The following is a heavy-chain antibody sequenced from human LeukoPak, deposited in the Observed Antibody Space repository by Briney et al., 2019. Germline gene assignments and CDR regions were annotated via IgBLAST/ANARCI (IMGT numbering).Heavy chain of an antibody. CDR1: GFTFRTYA. J-gene: IGHJ6*04. Sequence: GALRLSCAASGFTFRTYAMSWVRQAPGKGLEWVSYISSRGSTIYYADSVKGRFTISRDNAKNSLYLQMNSLRAEDTAVYYCAELGITMIGGVWGKGPTVTISS. D-gene: IGHD3-10*02. CDR3: AELGITMIGGV. V-gene: IGHV3-48*03. CDR2: ISSRGSTI.